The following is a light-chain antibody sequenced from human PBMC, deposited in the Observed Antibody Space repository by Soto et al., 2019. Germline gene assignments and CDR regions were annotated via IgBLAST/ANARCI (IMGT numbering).Light chain of an antibody. V-gene: IGKV3-11*01. Sequence: EIVLTQSPATLSLSPGERATLSCRASQSVSSYLAWYQQKPGQAPRLLIYDASNRATGIPARFSGSGSGTDFTLTISSLEPEDFAVYYCQQRSNWRGTFCQGTKVEIK. CDR2: DAS. CDR1: QSVSSY. CDR3: QQRSNWRGT. J-gene: IGKJ1*01.